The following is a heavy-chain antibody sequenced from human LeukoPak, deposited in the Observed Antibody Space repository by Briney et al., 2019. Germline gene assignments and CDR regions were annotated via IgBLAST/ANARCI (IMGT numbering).Heavy chain of an antibody. CDR3: ASRWFDP. CDR1: GGSFSGYY. Sequence: SETLSLTCAVYGGSFSGYYWSWIRQPPGKGLEWIGEINHSGSTNYNPSLKSRVTISVDTSKNQFSLKLNSVTAADTAVSYCASRWFDPWGQGTLVTVSS. J-gene: IGHJ5*02. CDR2: INHSGST. V-gene: IGHV4-34*01.